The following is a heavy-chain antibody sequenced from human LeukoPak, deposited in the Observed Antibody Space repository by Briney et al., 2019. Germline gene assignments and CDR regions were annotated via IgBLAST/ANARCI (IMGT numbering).Heavy chain of an antibody. CDR1: GGTFSSYA. CDR2: IIPIFGIA. V-gene: IGHV1-69*04. Sequence: SVKVSCKASGGTFSSYAISWVRQAPGQGLEWMGRIIPIFGIANYAQKLQGRVTITADKSTSTAYMELSSLRSEDTAVYYCASSPYYDILTGYYATWGQGTLVTVSS. D-gene: IGHD3-9*01. CDR3: ASSPYYDILTGYYAT. J-gene: IGHJ5*02.